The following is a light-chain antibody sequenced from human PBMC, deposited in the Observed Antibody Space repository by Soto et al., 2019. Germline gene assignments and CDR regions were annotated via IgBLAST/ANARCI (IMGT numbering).Light chain of an antibody. J-gene: IGLJ3*02. CDR1: SSNIGNNA. V-gene: IGLV1-36*01. CDR3: AAWDDSLSGPL. CDR2: YDD. Sequence: QPVLTQPPSVSAAPRQRVTISCSGSSSNIGNNAVNWYQQLPGKAPKLLIHYDDRVASGVSDRFSGSKSGTSASLAISGLQSEDEGDYYCAAWDDSLSGPLFGGGTKLTVL.